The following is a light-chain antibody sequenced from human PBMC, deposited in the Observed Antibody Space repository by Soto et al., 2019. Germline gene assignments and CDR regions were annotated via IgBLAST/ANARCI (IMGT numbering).Light chain of an antibody. Sequence: EIVMTQSPATLSVSAGEVATVSCRASQSVSSKLAWYQQKPGQAPRLLIYDASTRATGIPARFSGSGSGTDFTLTISSLEPEDFAVYYCQQYGSSPRTFGLGTKVDI. CDR3: QQYGSSPRT. J-gene: IGKJ1*01. CDR2: DAS. CDR1: QSVSSK. V-gene: IGKV3D-15*01.